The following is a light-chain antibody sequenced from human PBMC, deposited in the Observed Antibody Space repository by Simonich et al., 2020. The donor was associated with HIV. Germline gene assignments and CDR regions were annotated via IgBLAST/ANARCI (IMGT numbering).Light chain of an antibody. Sequence: QSVLTQPPSASGTPGQRVTISCSGSSSNIRSNYVYWYPQLPGTAPKLLIYRNNTRPSGVPGRFSGSKSGTSASLAISGLRSEDEADYYCAAWDDSLSGSWVFGGGTKLTVL. J-gene: IGLJ3*02. CDR3: AAWDDSLSGSWV. CDR2: RNN. CDR1: SSNIRSNY. V-gene: IGLV1-47*01.